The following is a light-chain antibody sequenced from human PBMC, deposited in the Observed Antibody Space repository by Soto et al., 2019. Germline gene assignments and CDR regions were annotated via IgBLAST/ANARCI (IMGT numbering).Light chain of an antibody. CDR3: MQALQTPLT. CDR2: LGS. Sequence: EIVMTQSPLSLPVTPGEPASISCRSSQSLLHSNGYNYLDWYLQKPGQSPQLLIYLGSNRASGVPDRFSGSGSGTDFTLKISRVEAEDVGVYYCMQALQTPLTFGKGTKVDIK. V-gene: IGKV2-28*01. CDR1: QSLLHSNGYNY. J-gene: IGKJ1*01.